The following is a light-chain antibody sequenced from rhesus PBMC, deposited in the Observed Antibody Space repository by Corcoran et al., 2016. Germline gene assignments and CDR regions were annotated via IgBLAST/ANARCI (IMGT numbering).Light chain of an antibody. CDR2: VAS. CDR3: LQDYTTPYS. Sequence: DIQMTQSPSSLSASVGDRVTVTCRASQGIDKDLSWYQQKPGKAPTLLISVASSLQTGVSSRFSGSGSGTDFTLTISSLQPEDVATYYCLQDYTTPYSFGQGTKVEIK. CDR1: QGIDKD. V-gene: IGKV1-94*01. J-gene: IGKJ2*01.